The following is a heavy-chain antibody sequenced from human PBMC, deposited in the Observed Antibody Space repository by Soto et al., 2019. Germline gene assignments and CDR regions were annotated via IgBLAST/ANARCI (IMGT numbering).Heavy chain of an antibody. CDR1: AGSIDTGGFY. CDR2: ICYTGPA. Sequence: QVQLQQSGPGLVKPSQTLTLTCSVSAGSIDTGGFYWSWARQLPGKGLQWIGYICYTGPAYYSPALHSRVVFSLETSANQFSPSLTSLTAAVTAVYWCASGTFNGISFYSWCHVRLVTV. D-gene: IGHD2-21*01. V-gene: IGHV4-31*03. CDR3: ASGTFNGISFYS. J-gene: IGHJ5*01.